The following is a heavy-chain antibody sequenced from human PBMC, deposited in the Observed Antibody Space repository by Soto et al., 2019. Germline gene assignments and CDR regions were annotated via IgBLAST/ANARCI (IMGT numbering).Heavy chain of an antibody. J-gene: IGHJ6*02. Sequence: ASVKVSCKASGYTFTGYYMHWVRQAPGQGLEWMGWINPNSGGTNYAQKFQGWVTMTRDTSISTAYMELSRLRSDDTAVYYCARGIARYGSGSYYYYYGMDVWGQGTTVTVSS. CDR3: ARGIARYGSGSYYYYYGMDV. D-gene: IGHD3-10*01. CDR2: INPNSGGT. V-gene: IGHV1-2*04. CDR1: GYTFTGYY.